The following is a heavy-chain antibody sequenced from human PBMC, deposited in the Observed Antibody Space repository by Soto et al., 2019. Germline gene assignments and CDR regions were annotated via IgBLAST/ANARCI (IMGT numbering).Heavy chain of an antibody. J-gene: IGHJ4*02. CDR1: GFTFSSYG. D-gene: IGHD4-17*01. CDR3: ARPGDYVGGLDY. V-gene: IGHV3-33*01. Sequence: QVQLVESGGGVVQPGRSLRLSCAASGFTFSSYGMHWVRQAPGKGLEWVAVIWYDGSNKYYADSVKGRFTISRDNSKNTLYLQMNSLRAEDTAVYYCARPGDYVGGLDYWGQGTLGTVSA. CDR2: IWYDGSNK.